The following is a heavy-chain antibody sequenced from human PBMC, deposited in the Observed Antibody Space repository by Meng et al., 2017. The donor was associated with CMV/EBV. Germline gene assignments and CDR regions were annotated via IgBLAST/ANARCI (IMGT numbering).Heavy chain of an antibody. CDR2: ISAYNGNT. D-gene: IGHD6-13*01. Sequence: ASVKVSSKASGYTFTSYGISWVRQAPGQGLEWMGWISAYNGNTNYAQKLQGRVTMTTDTSTSTAYMELRSLRSDDTAVYYCARDRAAAGSYYYYYGMDVWGQGTTVTVSS. CDR1: GYTFTSYG. CDR3: ARDRAAAGSYYYYYGMDV. V-gene: IGHV1-18*01. J-gene: IGHJ6*02.